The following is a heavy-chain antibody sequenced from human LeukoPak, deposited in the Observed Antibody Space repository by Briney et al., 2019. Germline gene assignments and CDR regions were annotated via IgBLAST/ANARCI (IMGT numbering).Heavy chain of an antibody. CDR2: IYYSGST. CDR3: AREVSEDYDFWSGYSPGAFDI. Sequence: PSETLSLTCTVSGGSISSSYWSWIRQPPGKGLEWIGYIYYSGSTNYNPSLKSRVTISVDTSKNQFSLKLSSVTAADTAVYYCAREVSEDYDFWSGYSPGAFDIWGQGTMVTVSS. V-gene: IGHV4-59*01. D-gene: IGHD3-3*01. J-gene: IGHJ3*02. CDR1: GGSISSSY.